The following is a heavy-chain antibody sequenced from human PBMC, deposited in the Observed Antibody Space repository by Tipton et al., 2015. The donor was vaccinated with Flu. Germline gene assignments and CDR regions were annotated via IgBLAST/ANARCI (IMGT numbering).Heavy chain of an antibody. Sequence: SLRLSCAASGFTFSSYSMNWVRQAPGKGLEWVSSISSSSSYIYYADSVKGRFTISRDNAKNSLYLQMNSLRAEDTAVYYCARDVERGYDFWSGYSGVDYWGQGTLVTVSS. J-gene: IGHJ4*02. CDR2: ISSSSSYI. CDR1: GFTFSSYS. CDR3: ARDVERGYDFWSGYSGVDY. D-gene: IGHD3-3*01. V-gene: IGHV3-21*01.